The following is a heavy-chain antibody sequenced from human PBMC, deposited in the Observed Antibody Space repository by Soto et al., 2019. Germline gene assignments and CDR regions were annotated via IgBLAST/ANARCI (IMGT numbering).Heavy chain of an antibody. CDR3: TSVNPIFLPPEYYSYAMDV. J-gene: IGHJ6*02. V-gene: IGHV1-3*04. CDR1: GYTFTTYA. D-gene: IGHD3-9*01. Sequence: QVQLVQSGAEVKKPGASVKVSCKASGYTFTTYAIHWVRQAPGQRLEWMGWINTGNGNTEYSQTFQGRVTITRDTSASTDYMELSSVRSEDTAMDYCTSVNPIFLPPEYYSYAMDVWGQGTTVTVAS. CDR2: INTGNGNT.